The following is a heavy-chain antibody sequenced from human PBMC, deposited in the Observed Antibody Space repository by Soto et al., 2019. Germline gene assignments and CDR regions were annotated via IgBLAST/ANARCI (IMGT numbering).Heavy chain of an antibody. J-gene: IGHJ3*02. D-gene: IGHD4-17*01. V-gene: IGHV3-23*01. CDR2: ISRSGGST. Sequence: EVRLLESGGGLVQPGGSLRLSCAASEFTFSNYAMSWVRQAPGNGLEWVSGISRSGGSTYYADSVKGRFTISRDNSRNTLSLQMNSLRAEDTAVYYCAKDHDGDYVGGFEMWGQGTKVTVSS. CDR1: EFTFSNYA. CDR3: AKDHDGDYVGGFEM.